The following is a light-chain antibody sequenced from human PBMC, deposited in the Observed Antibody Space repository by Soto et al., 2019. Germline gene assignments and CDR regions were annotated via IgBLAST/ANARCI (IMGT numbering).Light chain of an antibody. CDR2: GAS. J-gene: IGKJ1*01. Sequence: EIVLTQSPGTLSLSPGERATLSCRASQSITNNYLAWYQKNPGQAPRLLIYGASSSATGIPDRFSASGSGTDFALTISRLEHEDFAVYYCQHYGSSPRTFGQGTKVDIK. CDR1: QSITNNY. V-gene: IGKV3-20*01. CDR3: QHYGSSPRT.